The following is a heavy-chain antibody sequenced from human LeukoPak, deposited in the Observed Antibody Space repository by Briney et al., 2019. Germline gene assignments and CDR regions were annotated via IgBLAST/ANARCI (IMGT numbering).Heavy chain of an antibody. CDR3: AKVGPGYTYGYVVDY. CDR1: GLTFSSYA. Sequence: GGSLRLSCAASGLTFSSYAMNWVRQAPGKGLEWVSAISDSGGSTYYADSVKGRFTISRDNSKNTLYLQMNSLRAEVTAVYYCAKVGPGYTYGYVVDYWGQGTLVTVSS. D-gene: IGHD5-18*01. J-gene: IGHJ4*02. V-gene: IGHV3-23*01. CDR2: ISDSGGST.